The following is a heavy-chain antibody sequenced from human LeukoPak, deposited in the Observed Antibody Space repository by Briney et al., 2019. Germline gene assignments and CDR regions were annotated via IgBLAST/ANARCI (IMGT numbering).Heavy chain of an antibody. CDR1: GYTFSGYY. CDR3: ARSPDILTGENFDY. CDR2: INPKSGGT. V-gene: IGHV1-2*02. Sequence: ASVKDSCKASGYTFSGYYMHWVRQAPGQGLEWMGWINPKSGGTNEAQKFHDRVTMTRDTSIRTAYMEVSRLRSDDTAVYYCARSPDILTGENFDYWGQGTLVTVSS. D-gene: IGHD3-9*01. J-gene: IGHJ4*02.